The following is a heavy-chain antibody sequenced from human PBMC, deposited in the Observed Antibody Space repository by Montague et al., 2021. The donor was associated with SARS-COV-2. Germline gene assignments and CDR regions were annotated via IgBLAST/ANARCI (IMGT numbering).Heavy chain of an antibody. J-gene: IGHJ6*03. CDR1: GFTFSSYG. V-gene: IGHV3-33*01. Sequence: SLRLSCAASGFTFSSYGMHWVRQALGKGLEWVAVIWYDGSNKYYGDSVKGRFTISRDNSKNTLYLQMNSLRAEDTAVYYCARDGSLQYYYYHMDVWGKGTTVTVSS. CDR3: ARDGSLQYYYYHMDV. D-gene: IGHD3-10*01. CDR2: IWYDGSNK.